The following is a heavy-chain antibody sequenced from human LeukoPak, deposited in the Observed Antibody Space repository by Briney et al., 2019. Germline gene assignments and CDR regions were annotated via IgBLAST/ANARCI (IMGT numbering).Heavy chain of an antibody. D-gene: IGHD3-10*01. CDR2: IKSKTDGGTT. Sequence: GRSLRLSWAASGFTFSNAWMSWVRHAPGKGLEWVGRIKSKTDGGTTDYAAPVKGRFTISRDDSKNTLYLQMNSLKTEDTAVYYCTTARRRITMVRGVDSRYYFDYWGQGTLVTVSS. V-gene: IGHV3-15*01. J-gene: IGHJ4*02. CDR1: GFTFSNAW. CDR3: TTARRRITMVRGVDSRYYFDY.